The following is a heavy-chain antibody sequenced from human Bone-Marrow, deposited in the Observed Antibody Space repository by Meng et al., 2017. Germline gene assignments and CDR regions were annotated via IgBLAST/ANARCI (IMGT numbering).Heavy chain of an antibody. CDR1: GFTFDDYG. J-gene: IGHJ3*02. CDR3: ARLLGQQLVLDAFDI. V-gene: IGHV3-20*04. Sequence: GGSLRLSCAASGFTFDDYGMSWVRQAPGKGLEWVSGINWNGGSTGYADSVKGRFTISRDNAKNSLYLQMNSLRAEDTAMYYCARLLGQQLVLDAFDIWGQGTMVTVSS. CDR2: INWNGGST. D-gene: IGHD6-13*01.